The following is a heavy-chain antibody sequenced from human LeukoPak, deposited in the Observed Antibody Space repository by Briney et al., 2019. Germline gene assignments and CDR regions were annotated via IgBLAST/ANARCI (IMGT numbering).Heavy chain of an antibody. J-gene: IGHJ5*02. CDR2: INHSGST. CDR1: GGSISSYY. V-gene: IGHV4-34*01. Sequence: PSETLSLTCTVSGGSISSYYWSWIRQPPGKGLEWIGEINHSGSTNYNPSLKSRVTISVDTSKNQFSLKLSSVTAADTAVYYCARGLSMVRGSSWFDPWGQGTLVTVSS. D-gene: IGHD3-10*01. CDR3: ARGLSMVRGSSWFDP.